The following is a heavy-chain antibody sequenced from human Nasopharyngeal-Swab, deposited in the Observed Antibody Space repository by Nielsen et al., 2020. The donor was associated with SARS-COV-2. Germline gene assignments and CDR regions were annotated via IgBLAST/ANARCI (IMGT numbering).Heavy chain of an antibody. J-gene: IGHJ6*02. CDR2: IYYSGST. Sequence: WISQPPGKGLEWIGYIYYSGSTYYNPSLRSRVTISVDTSKNQFSLKLNSVTAADTAVYYCARCITVIQGGPYYYYFGMDVWGQGTTVTVSS. CDR3: ARCITVIQGGPYYYYFGMDV. D-gene: IGHD3-10*01. V-gene: IGHV4-59*01.